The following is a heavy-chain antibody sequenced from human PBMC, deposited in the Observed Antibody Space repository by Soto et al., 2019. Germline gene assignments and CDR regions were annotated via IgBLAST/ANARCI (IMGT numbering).Heavy chain of an antibody. J-gene: IGHJ4*02. V-gene: IGHV1-69*08. CDR1: GGTFSSYT. Sequence: QVQLVQSGAEVKKPGSSVKVSCKASGGTFSSYTISWVRQAPGQGLEWMGRIIPILGIENYAQKFKGRVTITADKSTSTAYMELSSLRSEDTAVYYCAREARWVFDYWGQGTLVTVSS. CDR3: AREARWVFDY. D-gene: IGHD4-17*01. CDR2: IIPILGIE.